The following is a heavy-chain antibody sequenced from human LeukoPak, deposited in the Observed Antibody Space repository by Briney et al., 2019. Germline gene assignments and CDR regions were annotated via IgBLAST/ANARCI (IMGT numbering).Heavy chain of an antibody. CDR3: TRDQTPYY. CDR2: IASETYGGTA. Sequence: GGFLRLSCTASGFTFGDYAMTWVRQAPGKGLEWVGFIASETYGGTAEYAAAVKGRFTISRDDSKSIAYLQMNSLKTEDTAVYYCTRDQTPYYWGQGTLVTVSS. CDR1: GFTFGDYA. J-gene: IGHJ4*02. V-gene: IGHV3-49*04.